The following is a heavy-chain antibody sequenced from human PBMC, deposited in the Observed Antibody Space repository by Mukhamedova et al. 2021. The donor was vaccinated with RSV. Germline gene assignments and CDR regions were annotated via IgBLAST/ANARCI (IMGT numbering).Heavy chain of an antibody. V-gene: IGHV3-7*03. D-gene: IGHD6-19*01. CDR2: INQDGSEK. J-gene: IGHJ4*02. Sequence: MNWVRQAPGKGLEWVAVINQDGSEKYYVDSVKGRFTISRDNAKNSLNLQMNSLRADDTAVYYCAGGSGWLIDYWGQGTLVTVSS. CDR3: AGGSGWLIDY.